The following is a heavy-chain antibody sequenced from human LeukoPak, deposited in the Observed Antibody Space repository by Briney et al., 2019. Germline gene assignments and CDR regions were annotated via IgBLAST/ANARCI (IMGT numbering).Heavy chain of an antibody. D-gene: IGHD3-22*01. J-gene: IGHJ3*02. CDR2: INPNSGGT. CDR3: ARDQDSSGYWDAFDI. Sequence: ASVKVSCKASGYTFTGYYMHWVRQAPGQGLEWMGWINPNSGGTNYAQKFQGRVTMTRDTSISTAYMELSRLRSDDTAVYYCARDQDSSGYWDAFDIWGQGTMVTVSS. CDR1: GYTFTGYY. V-gene: IGHV1-2*02.